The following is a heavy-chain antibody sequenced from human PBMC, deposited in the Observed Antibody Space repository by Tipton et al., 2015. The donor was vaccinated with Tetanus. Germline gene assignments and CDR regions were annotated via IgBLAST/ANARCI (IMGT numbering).Heavy chain of an antibody. J-gene: IGHJ5*02. D-gene: IGHD6-19*01. Sequence: QSGPEVKKPGASVKVSCKASGYTFTSYYMHWVRQAPGQGLEWMGIINPSGGSTSYAQKFQGRVTMTRDTSTSTVYMELSSLGSEDAAVYYYARVFIAVGGRNWFAPWGQGTLVPGSS. V-gene: IGHV1-46*01. CDR3: ARVFIAVGGRNWFAP. CDR2: INPSGGST. CDR1: GYTFTSYY.